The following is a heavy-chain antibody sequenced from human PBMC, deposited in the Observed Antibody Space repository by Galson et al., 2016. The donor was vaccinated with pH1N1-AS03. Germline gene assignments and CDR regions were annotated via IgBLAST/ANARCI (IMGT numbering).Heavy chain of an antibody. V-gene: IGHV3-30*18. CDR3: AKDRVYDDSQWVFDY. CDR2: ISSDGNKK. CDR1: GFSFSSYD. J-gene: IGHJ4*02. Sequence: SLRLSCAASGFSFSSYDMYWVRQAPGKGLEWVTIISSDGNKKYYADSVKGRFTISRDNSKNTLDLQMNSLRAEDTAVYYCAKDRVYDDSQWVFDYWGQGNPVTVSS. D-gene: IGHD5/OR15-5a*01.